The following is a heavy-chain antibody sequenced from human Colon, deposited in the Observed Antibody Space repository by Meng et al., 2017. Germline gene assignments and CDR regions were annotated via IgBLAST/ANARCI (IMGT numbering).Heavy chain of an antibody. CDR1: GPSLSSSGVS. CDR3: IHRREDPRSAYYYLDN. J-gene: IGHJ4*02. D-gene: IGHD1-26*01. V-gene: IGHV2-5*02. CDR2: VYWDDTK. Sequence: QITLNESGPTLINPTPLLTPSRTLSGPSLSSSGVSVGWIRQHPGKALEWLALVYWDDTKRYSPSLKNRLTITKDAYRNRVVLTVTDVDPVDTATYYCIHRREDPRSAYYYLDNWGRGTLVTVSS.